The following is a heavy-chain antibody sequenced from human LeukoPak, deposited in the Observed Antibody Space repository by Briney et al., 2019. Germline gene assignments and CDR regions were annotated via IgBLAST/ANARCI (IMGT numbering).Heavy chain of an antibody. D-gene: IGHD5-12*01. CDR1: GYTFTSYD. J-gene: IGHJ4*02. CDR3: ARSGVLSGYDSGQLYYFDY. CDR2: MNPNSGNT. Sequence: GASVKVSCKASGYTFTSYDISWVRQATGQGLEWMGWMNPNSGNTGYAQKFQGRVTMTRNTSISTAYMELSSLRSEDTAVYYCARSGVLSGYDSGQLYYFDYWGQGTLVTVSS. V-gene: IGHV1-8*01.